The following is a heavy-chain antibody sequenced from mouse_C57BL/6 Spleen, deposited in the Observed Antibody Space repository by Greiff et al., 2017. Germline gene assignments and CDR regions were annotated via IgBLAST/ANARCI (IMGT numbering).Heavy chain of an antibody. V-gene: IGHV1-18*01. CDR2: INPNNGGT. J-gene: IGHJ4*01. CDR3: ARTHGSSYSAMDY. CDR1: GYTFTDYN. D-gene: IGHD1-1*01. Sequence: VQLKESGPELVKPGASVKIPCKASGYTFTDYNMDWVKQSHGKSLEWIGDINPNNGGTIYNQKFKGKATLTVDKSSSTAYMELRSLTSEDTAVYYCARTHGSSYSAMDYWGQGTSVTVSS.